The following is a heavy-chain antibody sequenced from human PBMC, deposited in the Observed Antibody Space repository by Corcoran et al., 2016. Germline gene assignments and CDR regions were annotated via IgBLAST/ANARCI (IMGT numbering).Heavy chain of an antibody. Sequence: EVQLVESGGGLVQPGGSLRLSCAASGFTFSSYWMSWVRQAPGKGLEWVANIKQDGSEKYYVDSVKGRFTITRDNAKNSLYLQMNSLRAEDTAVYYGARAHDGPTFYDVWSGDYRTDYYYYGMDVWGQGTTVTVSS. CDR2: IKQDGSEK. CDR3: ARAHDGPTFYDVWSGDYRTDYYYYGMDV. V-gene: IGHV3-7*03. J-gene: IGHJ6*02. D-gene: IGHD3-3*01. CDR1: GFTFSSYW.